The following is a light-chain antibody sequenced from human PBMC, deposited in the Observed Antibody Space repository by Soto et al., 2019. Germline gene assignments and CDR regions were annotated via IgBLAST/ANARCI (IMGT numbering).Light chain of an antibody. CDR3: ETWYSNTHKV. V-gene: IGLV4-60*02. CDR2: LDRSGSY. Sequence: QPVLTQSSSASASLGSSAKLTCILSSGHSTYIIAWHQQQPGKAPRFLMTLDRSGSYNRGSGVPDRFSGSSSGADRYLTISNLPFEDECDYYCETWYSNTHKVFGGGTKLTFL. CDR1: SGHSTYI. J-gene: IGLJ3*02.